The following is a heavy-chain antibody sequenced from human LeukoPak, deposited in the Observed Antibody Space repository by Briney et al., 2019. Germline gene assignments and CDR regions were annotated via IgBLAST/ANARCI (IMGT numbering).Heavy chain of an antibody. CDR1: GFTFSSYA. CDR2: ISYDGSNK. V-gene: IGHV3-30-3*01. CDR3: ARGENYYDSSATWGGHFDY. Sequence: GGSLRLSCAASGFTFSSYAMHWVRQAPGKGLEWVAVISYDGSNKYYADSVKGRFTISRDNSKNTLYLQMNSLRAEDTAVYYCARGENYYDSSATWGGHFDYWGQGTLVTVSS. J-gene: IGHJ4*02. D-gene: IGHD3-22*01.